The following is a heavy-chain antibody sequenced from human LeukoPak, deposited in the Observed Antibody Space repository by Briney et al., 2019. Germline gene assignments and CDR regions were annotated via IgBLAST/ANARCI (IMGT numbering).Heavy chain of an antibody. CDR2: ISYDGSNK. J-gene: IGHJ6*02. V-gene: IGHV3-30*03. CDR3: ATTYYYGSGSYYSDGMDV. D-gene: IGHD3-10*01. CDR1: GFTFSSYG. Sequence: PGGSLRLSCAASGFTFSSYGMHWVRQAPGKGLEWVAVISYDGSNKYYADSVKGRFTISRDNSKNTLYLQMNSLRAEDTAVYYCATTYYYGSGSYYSDGMDVWGQGTTVTVSS.